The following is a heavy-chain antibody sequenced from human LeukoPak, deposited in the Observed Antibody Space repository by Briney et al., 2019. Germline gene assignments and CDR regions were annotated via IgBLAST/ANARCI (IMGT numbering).Heavy chain of an antibody. J-gene: IGHJ5*02. CDR1: GGPISSYY. CDR3: ARDRTRTSYDFWSNWFDP. V-gene: IGHV4-4*07. CDR2: IYTSGST. Sequence: PSETLSLTCTVSGGPISSYYWSWIRQPAGKGPEWIGRIYTSGSTNYNPSLKSRVTMSVDTSKNQFSLKLSSVTAADTAVYYCARDRTRTSYDFWSNWFDPWGQGTLVTVSS. D-gene: IGHD3-3*01.